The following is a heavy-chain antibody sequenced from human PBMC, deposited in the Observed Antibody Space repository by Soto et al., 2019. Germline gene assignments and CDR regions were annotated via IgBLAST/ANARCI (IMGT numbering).Heavy chain of an antibody. D-gene: IGHD3-9*01. CDR2: ISSSGSTI. CDR3: ARDVGLDSDDFFAY. J-gene: IGHJ4*02. Sequence: SLRLSCAASGFTFSSYEMNWVRQAPGKGLEWVSYISSSGSTIYYADSVKGRFTISRDNSKNTVYLQMDSLRAEDTAMYFCARDVGLDSDDFFAYWGQGTQVTVSS. V-gene: IGHV3-48*03. CDR1: GFTFSSYE.